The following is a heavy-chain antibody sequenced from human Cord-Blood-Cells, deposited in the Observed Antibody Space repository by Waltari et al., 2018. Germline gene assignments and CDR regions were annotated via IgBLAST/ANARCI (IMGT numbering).Heavy chain of an antibody. Sequence: QVQLVQSGAEVKKPGASVKVSCKASGYTFTSYAMHWVRQAPGQRLEWMGWINAGNGNTKYSQKFQGRVTITRDTSASTAYMELSSLRSEDTAVYYCARGIAVAGTRGFDYWGQGTLVTVSS. CDR2: INAGNGNT. D-gene: IGHD6-19*01. V-gene: IGHV1-3*01. CDR1: GYTFTSYA. J-gene: IGHJ4*02. CDR3: ARGIAVAGTRGFDY.